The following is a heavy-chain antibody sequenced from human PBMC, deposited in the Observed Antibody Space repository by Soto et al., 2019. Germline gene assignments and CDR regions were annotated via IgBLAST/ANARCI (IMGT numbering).Heavy chain of an antibody. CDR2: IYYSGST. D-gene: IGHD2-2*01. J-gene: IGHJ4*02. CDR3: ARGVPAANEGSYQFDS. Sequence: SETLSLTCTVSGGSISSYYWSWIRQPPGKGLEWIGDIYYSGSTNYNPSLKSRVTISVDKSNNQFFLNLRSVTAADTAVFYCARGVPAANEGSYQFDSWGQGALVTVSS. V-gene: IGHV4-59*12. CDR1: GGSISSYY.